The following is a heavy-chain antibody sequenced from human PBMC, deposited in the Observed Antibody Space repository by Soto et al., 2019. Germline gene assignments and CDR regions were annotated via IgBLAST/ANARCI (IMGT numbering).Heavy chain of an antibody. Sequence: TLSLTCVVSGYPISNGYHWGWIRQPPGKGLEWIGTISHGGSTNYNPSLSSRITISLDTSVNHFSLMLSSLTAADTAIYYCTRGVRGYVSYWGQGTLVTVSS. CDR1: GYPISNGYH. V-gene: IGHV4-38-2*01. CDR2: ISHGGST. J-gene: IGHJ4*02. D-gene: IGHD5-18*01. CDR3: TRGVRGYVSY.